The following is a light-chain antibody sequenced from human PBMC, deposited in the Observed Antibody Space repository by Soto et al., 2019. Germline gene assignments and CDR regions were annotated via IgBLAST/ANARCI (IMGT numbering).Light chain of an antibody. CDR2: DVS. V-gene: IGLV2-11*01. J-gene: IGLJ3*02. CDR1: SGDVGGYNF. Sequence: QSVLTQPRSVSGSPGQSVTISCTGTSGDVGGYNFVSWYQQHPGKAPTLMTFDVSQRPSGVPDRFSGSKSGNTASLTISGLQADDEADYYCCSYGGSYTWVFGGGTKLTVL. CDR3: CSYGGSYTWV.